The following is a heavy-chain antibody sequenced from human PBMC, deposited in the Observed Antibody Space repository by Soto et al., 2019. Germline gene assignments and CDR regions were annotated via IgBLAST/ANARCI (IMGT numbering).Heavy chain of an antibody. V-gene: IGHV4-39*01. D-gene: IGHD4-17*01. CDR2: IYYSGST. CDR3: ATIYGDYVWYFDL. Sequence: SETLSLTCTVSGGSISSSSYYWGWIRQPPGKGLEWIGSIYYSGSTYYNPSLKSRVTISVDTSKNQFSLKLSSVTAADTAVYYCATIYGDYVWYFDLWGRGTLVTVSS. J-gene: IGHJ2*01. CDR1: GGSISSSSYY.